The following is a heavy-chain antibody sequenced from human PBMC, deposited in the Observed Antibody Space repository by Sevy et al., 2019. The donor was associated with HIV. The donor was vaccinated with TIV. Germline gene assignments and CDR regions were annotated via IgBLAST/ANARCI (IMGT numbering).Heavy chain of an antibody. CDR1: RYSLTELS. CDR2: FDPEDGKT. J-gene: IGHJ4*02. CDR3: VGSRSGLPHFDY. Sequence: ASVKVSCKVSRYSLTELSMHWGRQAPGTGLEWMGGFDPEDGKTIYAQKFQGRVTMTEDTSTDTAYMELSSLRSEDTAVFYCVGSRSGLPHFDYWGQGTLVTVSS. D-gene: IGHD5-12*01. V-gene: IGHV1-24*01.